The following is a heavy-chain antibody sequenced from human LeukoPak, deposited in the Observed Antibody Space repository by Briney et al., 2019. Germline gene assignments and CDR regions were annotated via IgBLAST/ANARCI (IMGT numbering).Heavy chain of an antibody. J-gene: IGHJ4*02. Sequence: GGSLRLSCAASGFTFSNYAMSWVRQAPGKGLEWVSAITGSGGNTYYADSVKGRFTISRDNSKNTVFLQIHSLRAEDTAVYYCAKWGDYDVLTGYYVSDYWGQGTLVTVSS. D-gene: IGHD3-9*01. CDR1: GFTFSNYA. CDR3: AKWGDYDVLTGYYVSDY. V-gene: IGHV3-23*01. CDR2: ITGSGGNT.